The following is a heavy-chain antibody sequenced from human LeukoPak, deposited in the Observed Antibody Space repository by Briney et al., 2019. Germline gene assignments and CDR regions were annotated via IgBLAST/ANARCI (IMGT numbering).Heavy chain of an antibody. Sequence: GGSLRLSCAASGFTFSGFTFSDYYMSWVRQAPGKGLEWVSYISNSASTTYYADSVKGRFTISRDNVKELLYWQMNSLRADDTAVYYCANVGLGTSGSYWGQGTLVTVSS. CDR1: GFTFSGFTFSDYY. CDR3: ANVGLGTSGSY. V-gene: IGHV3-11*04. J-gene: IGHJ4*02. D-gene: IGHD1-26*01. CDR2: ISNSASTT.